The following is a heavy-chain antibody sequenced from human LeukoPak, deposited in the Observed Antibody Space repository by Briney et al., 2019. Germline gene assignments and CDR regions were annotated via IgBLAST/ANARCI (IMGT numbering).Heavy chain of an antibody. CDR2: ISGSGGGT. CDR1: GVTFSSYV. Sequence: GGSLRLSCEASGVTFSSYVMSWVRQAPGKGPEWVSGISGSGGGTYYADFVKGRFAISRDNSKNTLYLQMNSLRAEDTAVYYCAKHYGDYVRGIDYWGQGTLVTVSS. CDR3: AKHYGDYVRGIDY. D-gene: IGHD4-17*01. V-gene: IGHV3-23*01. J-gene: IGHJ4*02.